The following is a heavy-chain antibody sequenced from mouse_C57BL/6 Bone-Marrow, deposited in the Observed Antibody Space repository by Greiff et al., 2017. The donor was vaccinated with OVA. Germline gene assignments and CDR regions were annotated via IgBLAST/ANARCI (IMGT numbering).Heavy chain of an antibody. Sequence: QVQLQQSGAELVRPGSSVKLSCKASGYTFTSYWMHWVKQRPIQGLEWIGNIDPSDSETHYNQKFKDKATLTVDKSSSTAYMQLSSLTSEDSAVYYCARREYYYGSSYNYWGQGTTLTVSS. CDR1: GYTFTSYW. D-gene: IGHD1-1*01. CDR3: ARREYYYGSSYNY. V-gene: IGHV1-52*01. J-gene: IGHJ2*01. CDR2: IDPSDSET.